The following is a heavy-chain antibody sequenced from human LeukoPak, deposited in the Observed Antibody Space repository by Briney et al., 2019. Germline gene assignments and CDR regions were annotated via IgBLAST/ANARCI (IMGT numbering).Heavy chain of an antibody. D-gene: IGHD3-10*01. J-gene: IGHJ4*02. Sequence: INSDGSSTSYADSVKGRFTISRDNAKNTLYLQMNSLRAEDTAVYYCARDPHLGSGSSVFDYWGQGTLVTVSS. CDR2: INSDGSST. CDR3: ARDPHLGSGSSVFDY. V-gene: IGHV3-74*01.